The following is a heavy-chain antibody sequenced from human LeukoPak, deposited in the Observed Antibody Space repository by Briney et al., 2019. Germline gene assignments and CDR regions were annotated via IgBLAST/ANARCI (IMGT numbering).Heavy chain of an antibody. Sequence: PGGSLRLSCAASGFTFSSYAMSWVRQAPGKGLEGASVVMGGGGSTYYADSVKGRFTISRDNSKNTLYLQMDSLRAEDTAVYYCAKGGAPIFGTRRYYGMDVWGQGTTVTVSS. V-gene: IGHV3-23*01. CDR2: VMGGGGST. CDR3: AKGGAPIFGTRRYYGMDV. CDR1: GFTFSSYA. J-gene: IGHJ6*02. D-gene: IGHD3-3*01.